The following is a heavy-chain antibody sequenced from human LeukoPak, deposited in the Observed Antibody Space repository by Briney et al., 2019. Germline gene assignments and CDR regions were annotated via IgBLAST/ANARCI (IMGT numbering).Heavy chain of an antibody. Sequence: ASVKVSCKASGYTFTGYYMHWVRQAPGQGLEWMGWINPNSGGTNYAQKFQGWVTTTRDTSISTAYMELSRLRSDDTAVYYCARAPSRDVVVPAVDRGAFDIWGQGTMVTVSS. V-gene: IGHV1-2*04. CDR1: GYTFTGYY. J-gene: IGHJ3*02. CDR2: INPNSGGT. CDR3: ARAPSRDVVVPAVDRGAFDI. D-gene: IGHD2-2*01.